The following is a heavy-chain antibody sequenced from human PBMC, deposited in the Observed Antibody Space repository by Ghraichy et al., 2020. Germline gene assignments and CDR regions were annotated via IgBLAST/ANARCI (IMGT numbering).Heavy chain of an antibody. CDR3: ARDYDILTGYSKENYFDY. J-gene: IGHJ4*02. D-gene: IGHD3-9*01. V-gene: IGHV3-21*01. CDR1: GFTFSSYS. CDR2: ISSSSSYI. Sequence: GESLNISCAASGFTFSSYSMNWVRQAPGKGLEWVSSISSSSSYIYYADSVKGRFTISRDNAKNSLYLQMNSLRAEDTAVYYCARDYDILTGYSKENYFDYWGQGTLVTVSS.